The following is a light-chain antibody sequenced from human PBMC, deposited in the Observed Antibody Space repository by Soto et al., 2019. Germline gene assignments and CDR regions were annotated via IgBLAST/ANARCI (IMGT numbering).Light chain of an antibody. J-gene: IGKJ1*01. V-gene: IGKV1-39*01. CDR2: AAS. Sequence: DIQMPQSPSSLSASVGDRVTITSRASQNIGVYLNWYQKKPGKAPKLLIHAASSLHSGVPSTFSGSGSGTDFALTISSLQPEDFATYYCHQTAANPWTFAQGTKVDIK. CDR1: QNIGVY. CDR3: HQTAANPWT.